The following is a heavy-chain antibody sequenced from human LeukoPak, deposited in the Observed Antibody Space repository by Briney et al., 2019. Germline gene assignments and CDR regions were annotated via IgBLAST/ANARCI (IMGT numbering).Heavy chain of an antibody. CDR1: GYTFTGYY. V-gene: IGHV1-2*06. CDR2: INPNSGGT. D-gene: IGHD3-3*01. J-gene: IGHJ6*03. CDR3: ARGVGVTIFGVVIVEDYYYFMDV. Sequence: ASVKVSCKASGYTFTGYYMHWVRQAPGQGLEWMGRINPNSGGTNYAQKFQGRVTMTMDTSISTAYMELSRLRSDDTAVYYCARGVGVTIFGVVIVEDYYYFMDVWGKGTTVTVSS.